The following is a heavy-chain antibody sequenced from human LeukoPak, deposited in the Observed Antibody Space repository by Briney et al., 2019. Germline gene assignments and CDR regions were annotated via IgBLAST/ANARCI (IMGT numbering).Heavy chain of an antibody. J-gene: IGHJ5*02. CDR2: MYLSGTT. D-gene: IGHD3-10*01. V-gene: IGHV4-4*02. Sequence: SETLSLTCTVSGDSINSLDLWSWVRQPPGKGLEWIGEMYLSGTTHSNPSVKSRVTISIDKSKNQFFLNLSSVTAADTAVYYCARKTLRYYGSGSEETWGQGTLVTVSS. CDR1: GDSINSLDL. CDR3: ARKTLRYYGSGSEET.